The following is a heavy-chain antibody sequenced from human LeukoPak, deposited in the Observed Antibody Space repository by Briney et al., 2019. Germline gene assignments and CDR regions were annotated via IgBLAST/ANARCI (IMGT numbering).Heavy chain of an antibody. D-gene: IGHD6-13*01. CDR3: ARDLSWEAAAGSFYNWFDP. J-gene: IGHJ5*02. Sequence: PSQTLSLTCTVSGGSISSGSYYWSWIRQPAGKGLEWIGRIYTSGSTNYNPSLKSRVTISVDTSKNQFSLKLSSVTAADTAVYYCARDLSWEAAAGSFYNWFDPWGQGTLVTVSS. CDR2: IYTSGST. V-gene: IGHV4-61*02. CDR1: GGSISSGSYY.